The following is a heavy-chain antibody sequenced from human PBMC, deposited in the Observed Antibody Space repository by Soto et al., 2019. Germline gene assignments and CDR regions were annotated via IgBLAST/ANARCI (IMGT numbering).Heavy chain of an antibody. Sequence: QVQLVESGGGVVQPGRSLRLSCAASGFTFSTYVMHWVRQAPGKGLEWVAVISYDGTNKNYADSVKGRFTISRDNSRNTLYLQMNRLRTEDTAVDYCVRDGPSITIYGYGDYWGQGTLVTVSS. CDR1: GFTFSTYV. D-gene: IGHD3-3*01. J-gene: IGHJ4*02. CDR2: ISYDGTNK. CDR3: VRDGPSITIYGYGDY. V-gene: IGHV3-30*04.